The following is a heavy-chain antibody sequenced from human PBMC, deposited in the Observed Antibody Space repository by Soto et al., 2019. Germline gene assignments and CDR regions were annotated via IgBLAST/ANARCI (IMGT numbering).Heavy chain of an antibody. D-gene: IGHD3-10*01. J-gene: IGHJ4*02. CDR3: AREKVPGLGELGDY. V-gene: IGHV3-21*01. CDR1: GFTFSSYS. CDR2: ISSSSSYI. Sequence: PGGSLRLSCAASGFTFSSYSMNWVRQAPGKGLEWVSSISSSSSYIYYADSVKGRFTISRDNAKNSLYLQMKSLRAEDTAVYYCAREKVPGLGELGDYWGQGNLVTVSS.